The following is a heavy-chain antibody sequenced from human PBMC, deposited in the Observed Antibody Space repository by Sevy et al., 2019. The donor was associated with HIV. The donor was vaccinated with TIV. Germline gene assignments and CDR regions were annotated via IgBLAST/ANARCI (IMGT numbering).Heavy chain of an antibody. J-gene: IGHJ6*02. D-gene: IGHD4-17*01. CDR1: GFSVSTNY. V-gene: IGHV3-53*01. Sequence: GGSLRLSCAASGFSVSTNYMTWVRQAPGKGLEWVPVVYSGGRTEYADSVKGRFTIFRDISKNALFLELSSLTAEDTAVYYCATCSSGDSYYYGMDVWGQGTTVTVSS. CDR3: ATCSSGDSYYYGMDV. CDR2: VYSGGRT.